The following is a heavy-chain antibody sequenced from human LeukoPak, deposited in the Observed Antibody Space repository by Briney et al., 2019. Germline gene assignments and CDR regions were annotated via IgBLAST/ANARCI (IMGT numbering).Heavy chain of an antibody. V-gene: IGHV1-69*13. J-gene: IGHJ6*02. D-gene: IGHD1-1*01. CDR1: GGTYSSYA. CDR2: IIPIFGTA. Sequence: SVKVSCKASGGTYSSYAISWVRQAPAQGVEWMGGIIPIFGTANYAQKFQGRVTITADESTSTAYMQLSSLRSDATAVYYCARVQLERVNYYYYVMDVWGQGNTVTVSS. CDR3: ARVQLERVNYYYYVMDV.